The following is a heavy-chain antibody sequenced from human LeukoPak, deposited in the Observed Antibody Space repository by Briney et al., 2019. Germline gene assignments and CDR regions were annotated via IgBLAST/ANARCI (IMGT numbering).Heavy chain of an antibody. J-gene: IGHJ5*02. CDR1: GGSFSGYY. Sequence: SETLSLTCAVYGGSFSGYYWSWIRQPPGKGLEWIGEINHSGSTNYNPSLKSRVTISVDTSKNQFSLKLSSVTAADTAVYYCARESYYYDSSGYYIRFDPWGQGTLVTVSS. CDR3: ARESYYYDSSGYYIRFDP. D-gene: IGHD3-22*01. CDR2: INHSGST. V-gene: IGHV4-34*01.